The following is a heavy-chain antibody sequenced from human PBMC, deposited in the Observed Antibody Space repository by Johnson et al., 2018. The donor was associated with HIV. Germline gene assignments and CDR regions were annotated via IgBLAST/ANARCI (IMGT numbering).Heavy chain of an antibody. CDR2: IKSKTDGGTT. CDR3: SVYFGTAFDF. Sequence: MLLVESGGGVVQPGRSLRLSCAASGFTFSSYGMHWVRQAPGKGLEWVGRIKSKTDGGTTDYAASVKGRFTISRDDSKNTLYLQMNSLKTEDTAVYYCSVYFGTAFDFWGQGTMVTVSS. CDR1: GFTFSSYG. J-gene: IGHJ3*01. V-gene: IGHV3-15*01. D-gene: IGHD6-25*01.